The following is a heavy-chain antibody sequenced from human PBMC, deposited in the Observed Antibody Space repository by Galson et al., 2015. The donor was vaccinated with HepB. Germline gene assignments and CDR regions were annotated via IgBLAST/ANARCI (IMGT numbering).Heavy chain of an antibody. CDR2: IEQEGSER. CDR1: GFMFSSYW. D-gene: IGHD4-17*01. CDR3: ARPQTPVTTTPSGYGLDV. Sequence: SLRLSCAASGFMFSSYWMTWVRQAPGKGLEWVANIEQEGSERHYVDSVEGRFTFSRDNAKNSLYLQMSSLRAEDTAVYYCARPQTPVTTTPSGYGLDVWGQGTTVTVSS. V-gene: IGHV3-7*03. J-gene: IGHJ6*02.